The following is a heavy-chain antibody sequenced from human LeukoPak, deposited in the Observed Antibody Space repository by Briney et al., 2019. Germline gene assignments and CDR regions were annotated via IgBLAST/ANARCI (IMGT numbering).Heavy chain of an antibody. CDR3: ARGLGSGAAGTAYYFDF. CDR1: GYTFIGYY. V-gene: IGHV1-2*02. Sequence: GASVKVSCKASGYTFIGYYIHWVRQAPGQGLEWMGWIHPNTGGTNYAQNFQGRITMTRDTSISTAYLELSSLTSDDTALYYCARGLGSGAAGTAYYFDFWGQGTLVTVSS. CDR2: IHPNTGGT. D-gene: IGHD6-13*01. J-gene: IGHJ4*02.